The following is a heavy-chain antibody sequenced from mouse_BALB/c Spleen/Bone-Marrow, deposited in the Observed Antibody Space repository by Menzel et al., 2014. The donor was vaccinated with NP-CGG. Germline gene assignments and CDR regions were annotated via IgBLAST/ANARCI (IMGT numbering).Heavy chain of an antibody. CDR2: IRNKANGYTT. V-gene: IGHV7-3*02. Sequence: EVQLQESGGGLVQPGGSLRLSCATSGFTFTDYYMSWVRQPPGKALEWLGFIRNKANGYTTEYSASVKGRFTISRDNSQSIHYLQMNTLRAEDSATYYCARDNYYGYHWYFDVWGAGTTVTVSS. CDR1: GFTFTDYY. J-gene: IGHJ1*01. CDR3: ARDNYYGYHWYFDV. D-gene: IGHD1-2*01.